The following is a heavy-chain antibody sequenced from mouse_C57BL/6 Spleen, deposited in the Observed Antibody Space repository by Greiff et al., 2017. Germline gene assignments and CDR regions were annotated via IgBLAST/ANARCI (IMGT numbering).Heavy chain of an antibody. D-gene: IGHD2-4*01. Sequence: QVQLKQSGPGLVQPSQSLSITCTVSGFSLTSYGVHWVRQSPGKGLEWLGVIWSGGSTDYNAAFISRLSISKDNSKSQVFFKMNSLQADDTAIYCCGRRAYDYDWFAYWGQGTLVTVSA. CDR2: IWSGGST. CDR1: GFSLTSYG. CDR3: GRRAYDYDWFAY. J-gene: IGHJ3*01. V-gene: IGHV2-2*01.